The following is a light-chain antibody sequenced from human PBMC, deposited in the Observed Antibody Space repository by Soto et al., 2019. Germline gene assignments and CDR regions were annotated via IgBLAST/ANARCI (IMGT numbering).Light chain of an antibody. CDR1: ERISSW. Sequence: DIQMTQSPSTLSASVGARVPITCRASERISSWLAWYQQKPGKAPKLLIYDASSLKSGVPSRFSGSGSGTDFTLTISCLQSEDFATYYCQQYYSFPRTFGQGTKVDIK. CDR3: QQYYSFPRT. CDR2: DAS. J-gene: IGKJ1*01. V-gene: IGKV1-5*01.